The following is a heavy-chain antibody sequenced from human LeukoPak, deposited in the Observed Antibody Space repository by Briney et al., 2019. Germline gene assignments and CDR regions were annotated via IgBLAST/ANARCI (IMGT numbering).Heavy chain of an antibody. D-gene: IGHD6-13*01. CDR3: ARRRAEGGSNGHYNWFDP. CDR2: IYFSGTT. Sequence: SETLSLTCTVSGDSINASNWGWIRERLGTGLQRIGYIYFSGTTKYNPSLESRVTISVDTSKNQFSLKLSSVTAADTAVYYCARRRAEGGSNGHYNWFDPWGQGILVTVSS. CDR1: GDSINASN. J-gene: IGHJ5*02. V-gene: IGHV4-59*08.